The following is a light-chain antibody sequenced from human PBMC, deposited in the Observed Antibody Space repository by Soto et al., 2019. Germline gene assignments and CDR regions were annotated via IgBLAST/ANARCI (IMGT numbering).Light chain of an antibody. J-gene: IGKJ1*01. Sequence: EIVMTQSPATLSVSPGERATLSCRASQSVRSNLAWYQQKPGQSPRLLIYGASTRATGVPARFSGSGSGTEFTLTISSLQSEDFAVYYCQQHNVWPATFGQGTKVDIK. V-gene: IGKV3-15*01. CDR3: QQHNVWPAT. CDR1: QSVRSN. CDR2: GAS.